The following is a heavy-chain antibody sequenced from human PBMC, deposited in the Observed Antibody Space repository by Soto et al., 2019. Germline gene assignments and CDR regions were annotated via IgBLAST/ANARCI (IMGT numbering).Heavy chain of an antibody. CDR3: TTTAGINMIVVEDTIAY. J-gene: IGHJ4*02. Sequence: EVQLVESGGGLVKPGGSLRLSCVASGFTFSNTWMTWVRQAPGKGLEWVGRIKSKTHGGPTDYAAPVKGRFTISRDDSQNTLYLQMNRLRTEDTAVYYCTTTAGINMIVVEDTIAYWGQGTLVTVSS. CDR2: IKSKTHGGPT. D-gene: IGHD3-22*01. V-gene: IGHV3-15*01. CDR1: GFTFSNTW.